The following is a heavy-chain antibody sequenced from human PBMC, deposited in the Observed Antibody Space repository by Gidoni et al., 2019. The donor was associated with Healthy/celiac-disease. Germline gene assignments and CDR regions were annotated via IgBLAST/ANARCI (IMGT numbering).Heavy chain of an antibody. Sequence: QVQLQESGPGLVKPSETLSLTCTVSGGSISSYYWSWIRQPPGKGLEWIGYIYYSGSTNYNPSLKSRVTISVDTSKNQFSLKLSSVTAADTAVYYCARHVAARWDIVVVPALFDYWGQGTLVTVSS. D-gene: IGHD2-2*01. CDR3: ARHVAARWDIVVVPALFDY. CDR2: IYYSGST. CDR1: GGSISSYY. V-gene: IGHV4-59*08. J-gene: IGHJ4*02.